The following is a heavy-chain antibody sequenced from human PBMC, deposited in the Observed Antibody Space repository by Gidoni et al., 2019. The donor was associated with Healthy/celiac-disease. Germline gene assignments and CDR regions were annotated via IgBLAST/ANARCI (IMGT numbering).Heavy chain of an antibody. J-gene: IGHJ4*02. CDR1: GFTFSSYS. CDR2: ISSSSSYI. D-gene: IGHD6-6*01. CDR3: ARVSREQLVGRALGY. V-gene: IGHV3-21*01. Sequence: EVQLVESGGGLVKPGGSLRLSCAASGFTFSSYSMNWVRQAPGKGLEWVSSISSSSSYIYYADSVKGRFTISRDNAKNSLYLQMNSLRAEDTAVYYCARVSREQLVGRALGYWGQGTLVTVSS.